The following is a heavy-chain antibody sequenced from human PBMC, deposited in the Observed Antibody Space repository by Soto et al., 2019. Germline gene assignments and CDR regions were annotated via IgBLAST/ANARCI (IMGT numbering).Heavy chain of an antibody. D-gene: IGHD1-1*01. V-gene: IGHV2-5*02. J-gene: IGHJ4*02. CDR1: GFSLTTRPVG. CDR2: VYWDDDN. Sequence: QITLQESGPTLVNPTQTLTLTCSFSGFSLTTRPVGVGWIRQAPGKALEWLAFVYWDDDNRYSPSLKSRLTVTRDTHRNRGALIRTIWPPGNTPRYYCAHRRGEYPGNAGYFASGGQEPLVTVSS. CDR3: AHRRGEYPGNAGYFAS.